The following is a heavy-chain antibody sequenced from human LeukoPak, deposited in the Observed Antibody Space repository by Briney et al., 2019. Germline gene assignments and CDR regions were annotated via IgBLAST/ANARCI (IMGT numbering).Heavy chain of an antibody. CDR1: GFTFSNYA. Sequence: GGSLRLSCAASGFTFSNYAMSWVRQAPGKGLEWVSAVSGRDDSTYYADSVKGRFTISRDTSKNALYLQMNSLRAEDTAVYYCAKWGDYDILTGYYDSDYWGQGTLVTVSS. CDR2: VSGRDDST. J-gene: IGHJ4*02. V-gene: IGHV3-23*01. CDR3: AKWGDYDILTGYYDSDY. D-gene: IGHD3-9*01.